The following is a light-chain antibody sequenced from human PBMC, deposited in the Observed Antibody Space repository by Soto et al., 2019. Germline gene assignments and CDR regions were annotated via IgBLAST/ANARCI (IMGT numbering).Light chain of an antibody. J-gene: IGKJ4*01. V-gene: IGKV1-27*01. CDR3: QNYNSAPLT. CDR2: DAS. CDR1: HDIGKS. Sequence: PMTQSLPSLSASVGDRVTVTCRASHDIGKSLAWYQQRPGKSPRLLIYDASTLQSGVPTRFTGSGSGTDFTLAISSLRPEDVAIYYCQNYNSAPLTVGGGTKVEVK.